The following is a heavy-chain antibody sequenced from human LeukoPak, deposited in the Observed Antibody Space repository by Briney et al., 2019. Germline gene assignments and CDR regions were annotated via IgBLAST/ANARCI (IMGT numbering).Heavy chain of an antibody. V-gene: IGHV1-18*04. CDR2: ISAYNGNT. CDR3: ARERPWNYYDSSGRSTLFDY. Sequence: ASVKVSCKASGYTFPSYVLSWVRQAPGQGLDWMGWISAYNGNTNYAQKLQGRVTLTTDTSTSTAYMELRSLRSDDTAVYYCARERPWNYYDSSGRSTLFDYWGQGTLVTVSS. J-gene: IGHJ4*02. D-gene: IGHD3-22*01. CDR1: GYTFPSYV.